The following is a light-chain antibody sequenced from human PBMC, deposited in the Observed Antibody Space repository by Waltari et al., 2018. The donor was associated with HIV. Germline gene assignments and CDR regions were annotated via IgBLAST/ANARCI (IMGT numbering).Light chain of an antibody. CDR3: QSYDSGLSGSV. CDR2: ANN. V-gene: IGLV1-40*01. J-gene: IGLJ2*01. Sequence: QSVLTQLPSVSGAPGRRVTTSCSGSSSKIGAGSDVHWYQQLPGTAPKLLTYANNNRASGVPDRFSGSKFGPSASLAITGLQAEDEANYYCQSYDSGLSGSVFGGGTKLTVL. CDR1: SSKIGAGSD.